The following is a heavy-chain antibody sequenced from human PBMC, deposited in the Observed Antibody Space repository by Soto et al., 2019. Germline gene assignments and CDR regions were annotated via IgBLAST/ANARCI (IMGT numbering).Heavy chain of an antibody. CDR2: IWYDGSNK. D-gene: IGHD2-2*01. Sequence: PGGSLRLSCAASGFTFSSYGMHWVRQAPGKGLEWVAVIWYDGSNKYYADSVKGRFTISRDNSKNTLYLQMNSLRAEDTAVYYCARDIVVVQGQNYYYYGMDVWGQGTTVTVSS. J-gene: IGHJ6*02. V-gene: IGHV3-33*01. CDR1: GFTFSSYG. CDR3: ARDIVVVQGQNYYYYGMDV.